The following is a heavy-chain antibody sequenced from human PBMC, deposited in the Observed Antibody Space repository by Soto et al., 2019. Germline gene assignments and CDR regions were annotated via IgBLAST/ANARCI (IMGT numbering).Heavy chain of an antibody. J-gene: IGHJ4*02. D-gene: IGHD2-15*01. CDR1: GYTFTSYG. V-gene: IGHV1-18*01. CDR3: ARDCSGATCSFNY. Sequence: GADVKKPGASVKVSCKTSGYTFTSYGTSWVRQVPGQGLEWMGWISAYSGNINYAQKFQDRVTMTTDTSTSTAYMELRSLRSDDTAVYYCARDCSGATCSFNYWGQGTLGTVSS. CDR2: ISAYSGNI.